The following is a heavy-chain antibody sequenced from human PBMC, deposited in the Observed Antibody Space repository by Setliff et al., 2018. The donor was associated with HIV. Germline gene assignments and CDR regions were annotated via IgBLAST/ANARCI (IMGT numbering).Heavy chain of an antibody. CDR3: VREVDYSDWDY. CDR1: GFTFTNYG. Sequence: GGSLRLSCAASGFTFTNYGMHWVRQAPGKGLEWVSSIESSGTYTYYADSLKGRFTISRDNAKNSLWLQMNSLRADDTALYYCVREVDYSDWDYWGQGTLVTVSS. D-gene: IGHD4-17*01. J-gene: IGHJ4*02. CDR2: IESSGTYT. V-gene: IGHV3-21*01.